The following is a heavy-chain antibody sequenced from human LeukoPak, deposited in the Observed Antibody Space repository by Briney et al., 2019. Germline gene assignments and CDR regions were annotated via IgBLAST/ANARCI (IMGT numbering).Heavy chain of an antibody. D-gene: IGHD3-22*01. V-gene: IGHV4-34*01. CDR3: ARGRAYYYDSRGRVFDY. Sequence: SETLSLTCAVYGGSFRGYYWSWIPQPPGKGLEWIGEINHSGSTNYNPSLKSRVTISVDTSKNQFSLKLSSVTAADTAVYYCARGRAYYYDSRGRVFDYWGQGTLVTVSS. CDR2: INHSGST. J-gene: IGHJ4*02. CDR1: GGSFRGYY.